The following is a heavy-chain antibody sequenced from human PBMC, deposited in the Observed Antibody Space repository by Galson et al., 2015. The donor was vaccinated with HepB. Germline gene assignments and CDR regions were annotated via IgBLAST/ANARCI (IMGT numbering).Heavy chain of an antibody. Sequence: SVKVSCKASGYTFASYYMHWVRQAPGQGLEWMGITNPSGGSTSYAQKFQGRVTMTRDTSTSTVYMELSSLRSEDTAVYYCARNPGSGSYSYYYYYGMDVWGQGTTVTVSS. CDR1: GYTFASYY. J-gene: IGHJ6*02. CDR3: ARNPGSGSYSYYYYYGMDV. D-gene: IGHD3-10*01. V-gene: IGHV1-46*01. CDR2: TNPSGGST.